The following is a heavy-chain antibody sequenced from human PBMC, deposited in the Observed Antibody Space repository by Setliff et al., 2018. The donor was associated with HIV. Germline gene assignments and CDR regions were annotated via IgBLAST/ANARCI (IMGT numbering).Heavy chain of an antibody. CDR2: VYYSGST. CDR1: GGSISSSGPGYY. D-gene: IGHD3-3*01. Sequence: PSETLSLTCTVSGGSISSSGPGYYWGWVRQAPGGGLEWIGSVYYSGSTYYNPSLKSRVTISLDTSKNQLSLRLTPMTAADTAVYYCARSQPDTIFGVVIFDYWGQGKMVTV. V-gene: IGHV4-39*01. J-gene: IGHJ4*02. CDR3: ARSQPDTIFGVVIFDY.